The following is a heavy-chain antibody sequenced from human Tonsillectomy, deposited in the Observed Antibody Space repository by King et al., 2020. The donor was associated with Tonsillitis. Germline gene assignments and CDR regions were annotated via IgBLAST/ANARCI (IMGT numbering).Heavy chain of an antibody. J-gene: IGHJ4*02. V-gene: IGHV4-59*01. CDR2: IYDSGST. D-gene: IGHD6-13*01. CDR1: GGSISRYY. CDR3: ARGSNIAAAGTGYYFDY. Sequence: QLQESGPGLVKPSETLSLTCTVSGGSISRYYWSWIRQPPGKGLEWIGYIYDSGSTNYNPSLKSRGTISVDTSKNQLSLKLSSVTAADTAVYYCARGSNIAAAGTGYYFDYWGQGTLVTVSS.